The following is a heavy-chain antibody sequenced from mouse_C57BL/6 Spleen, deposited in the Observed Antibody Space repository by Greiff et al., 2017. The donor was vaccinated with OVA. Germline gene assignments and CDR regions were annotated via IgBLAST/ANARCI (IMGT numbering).Heavy chain of an antibody. V-gene: IGHV1-81*01. J-gene: IGHJ2*01. CDR2: IYPRSGNT. CDR3: ARSPTGTVDY. D-gene: IGHD4-1*02. Sequence: QVQLQQSGAELARPGASVKLSCKASGYTFTSYGISWVKQRTGQGLEWIGEIYPRSGNTYYNEKFKGKATLTADKSSSTAYMELRSLTSEDSAVYFCARSPTGTVDYWGKGTTLTVSS. CDR1: GYTFTSYG.